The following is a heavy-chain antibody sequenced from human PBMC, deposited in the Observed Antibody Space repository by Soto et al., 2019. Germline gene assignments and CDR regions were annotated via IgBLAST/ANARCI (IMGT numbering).Heavy chain of an antibody. D-gene: IGHD2-2*01. Sequence: QLQLQESGPGLVKPSETLSLTCSVSGGSISSVSYDWGWIRQPPGKGLEWIGSIYYSGSAYYSPSLKSRVTMSVDTSKNQLSLELRSVTAADTAVYYCARLHCNSPNCVPLDPWGQGTLVTVSS. CDR3: ARLHCNSPNCVPLDP. CDR2: IYYSGSA. CDR1: GGSISSVSYD. V-gene: IGHV4-39*01. J-gene: IGHJ5*02.